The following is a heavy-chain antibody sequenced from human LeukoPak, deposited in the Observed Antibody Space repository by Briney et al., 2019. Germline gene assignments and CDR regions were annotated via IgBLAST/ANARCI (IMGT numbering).Heavy chain of an antibody. V-gene: IGHV7-4-1*02. CDR1: GYTFTIYA. D-gene: IGHD2-21*02. CDR3: ARGSLVVVTAQYYYYYGMDV. Sequence: GASVTVSCKASGYTFTIYAMNWVRQAPGQGLEWMGWINTNTGNPTYAQGFTGRFVFSLDTSVSTAYLQISSLKAEDTAVYYCARGSLVVVTAQYYYYYGMDVWGQGTTVTVSS. J-gene: IGHJ6*02. CDR2: INTNTGNP.